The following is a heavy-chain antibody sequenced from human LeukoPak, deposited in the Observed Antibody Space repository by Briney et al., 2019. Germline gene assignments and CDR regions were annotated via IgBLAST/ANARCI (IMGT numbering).Heavy chain of an antibody. V-gene: IGHV4-59*05. Sequence: SETLSLTCTVSGGSISSYYWSWIRQPPGKGLEWIGSIYYSGSTYYNPSLKSRVTISVDTSKNQFSLKLSSVTAADTAVYYCARHGYSGYDVDYWGQGTLVTVSS. CDR3: ARHGYSGYDVDY. CDR2: IYYSGST. D-gene: IGHD5-12*01. J-gene: IGHJ4*02. CDR1: GGSISSYY.